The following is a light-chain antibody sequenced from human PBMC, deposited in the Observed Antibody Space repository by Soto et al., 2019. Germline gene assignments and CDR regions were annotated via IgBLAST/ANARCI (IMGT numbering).Light chain of an antibody. CDR1: SSDVGGYNY. V-gene: IGLV2-11*01. CDR3: CSYAGSSLWV. Sequence: QSALTQPRSVSGSPGQSVTISCTGTSSDVGGYNYVSWYQQHPGKAPKLMIYDVSKRPSGVPDRFSGSKSGNTASLTISGLQAEDEADYYCCSYAGSSLWVFGTGTKVT. J-gene: IGLJ1*01. CDR2: DVS.